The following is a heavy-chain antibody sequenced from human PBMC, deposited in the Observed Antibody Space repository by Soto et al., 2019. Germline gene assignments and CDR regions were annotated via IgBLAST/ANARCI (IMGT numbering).Heavy chain of an antibody. CDR3: AKDKCGPVVGADYYYGMDV. D-gene: IGHD3-16*01. CDR2: ISWDSGSI. Sequence: PGGSLRLSCAVSGFRFDDYGMHWVRQAPGKGLEWVSCISWDSGSIGYADSVQGRFTISRDNAKNYLYLQMNSPRVEDTALYFFAKDKCGPVVGADYYYGMDVWGQGTTVTVSS. V-gene: IGHV3-9*01. CDR1: GFRFDDYG. J-gene: IGHJ6*02.